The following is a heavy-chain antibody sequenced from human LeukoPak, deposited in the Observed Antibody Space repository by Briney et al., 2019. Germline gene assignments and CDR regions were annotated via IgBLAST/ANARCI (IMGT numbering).Heavy chain of an antibody. CDR2: IYHSGST. CDR1: GVSISSGYY. Sequence: PSETLSLTCAVSGVSISSGYYWGWIRQPPGKGLEWIGSIYHSGSTYYNPSLKSRVTISVDTSRNQFSLKLSSVTAPDTAVYYCARHEYPSYYDFWSGYSPPGHFDSWGQRTLVTVSS. J-gene: IGHJ4*02. V-gene: IGHV4-38-2*01. CDR3: ARHEYPSYYDFWSGYSPPGHFDS. D-gene: IGHD3-3*01.